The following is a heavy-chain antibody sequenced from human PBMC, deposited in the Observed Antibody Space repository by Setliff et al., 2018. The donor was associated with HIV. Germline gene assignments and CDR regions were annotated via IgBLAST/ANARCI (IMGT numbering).Heavy chain of an antibody. Sequence: WASVKVSCKASGYTFTSYYMHWVRQAPGQGLEWMGIINPSGGSTSYAQKFQGRVTMTRDTPTSTVYMELSSLRSEDTAVYYCARGLPDCSGGNCYPYRFDYWGQGTLVTVSS. V-gene: IGHV1-46*01. CDR2: INPSGGST. CDR3: ARGLPDCSGGNCYPYRFDY. CDR1: GYTFTSYY. J-gene: IGHJ4*02. D-gene: IGHD2-15*01.